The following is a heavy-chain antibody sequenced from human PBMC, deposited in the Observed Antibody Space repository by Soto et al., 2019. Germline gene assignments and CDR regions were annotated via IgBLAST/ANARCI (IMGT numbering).Heavy chain of an antibody. Sequence: QLQLQESGPGLVKPSETLSLTCTVSGGSISSSSYYWGWIRQPPGKGLEWIGSIYYSGSTYYNPSLKSRVTISVDTSKNQSSLKLSSVTAADTAVYYCARSSGSYYWYYFDYWGQGTLVTVSS. CDR1: GGSISSSSYY. J-gene: IGHJ4*02. D-gene: IGHD3-10*01. CDR2: IYYSGST. CDR3: ARSSGSYYWYYFDY. V-gene: IGHV4-39*01.